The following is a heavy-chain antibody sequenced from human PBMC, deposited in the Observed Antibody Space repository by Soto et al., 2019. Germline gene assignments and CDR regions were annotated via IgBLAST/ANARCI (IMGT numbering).Heavy chain of an antibody. CDR3: ARGGDISTGYYINWYFDL. J-gene: IGHJ2*01. CDR1: GGTFSSYA. CDR2: IVPIFGTE. D-gene: IGHD3-9*01. V-gene: IGHV1-69*01. Sequence: QVQLVQSGAEVKKPGSSVKVSCKASGGTFSSYAISWVRQAPGQGLEWMGGIVPIFGTENYAQTFQARVPITADDSTRTAYMEQSSLRSEDTAVYYRARGGDISTGYYINWYFDLWGRGTLVTVSS.